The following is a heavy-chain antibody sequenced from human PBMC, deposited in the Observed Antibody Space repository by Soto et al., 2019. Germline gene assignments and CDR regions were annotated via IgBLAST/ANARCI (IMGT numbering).Heavy chain of an antibody. V-gene: IGHV5-51*01. CDR1: GYSFTSHW. D-gene: IGHD5-18*01. Sequence: GESLKISCKGSGYSFTSHWTGWVRRMPWKGLEWMGIIYPCDSDTRYSPSFQGQGTISADNSLRTAYLQWSSLKASETAMYYCARRRVYSYGFTDDGMDVWCRGTTITVS. CDR2: IYPCDSDT. CDR3: ARRRVYSYGFTDDGMDV. J-gene: IGHJ6*02.